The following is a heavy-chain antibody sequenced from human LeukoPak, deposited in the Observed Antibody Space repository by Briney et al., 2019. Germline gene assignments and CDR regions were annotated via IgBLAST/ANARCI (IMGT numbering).Heavy chain of an antibody. Sequence: GASVKVSCKASGYTFTSYWISWLRPAPGQGLEWIGWISAFNANTNYAQKFQARVTMTTDTSTSTVYMDLRNLRSDDTAVYYCAIDRDIVVVTGALRQYGLIVWGQGTTVTVSS. V-gene: IGHV1-18*01. CDR1: GYTFTSYW. CDR3: AIDRDIVVVTGALRQYGLIV. CDR2: ISAFNANT. J-gene: IGHJ6*02. D-gene: IGHD2-21*02.